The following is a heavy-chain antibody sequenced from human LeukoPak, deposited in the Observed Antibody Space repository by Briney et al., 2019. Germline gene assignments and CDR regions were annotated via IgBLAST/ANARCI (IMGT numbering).Heavy chain of an antibody. CDR1: GYTFTGYY. D-gene: IGHD1-7*01. CDR3: ARGPSGTGTTVY. Sequence: ASVKVSCKASGYTFTGYYVHWVRRAPGQVREWMGRINPNNGGSDYAQKFQGRVTMTRDTSITTAYMDLSRLTSDDTAVYYCARGPSGTGTTVYWGQGTLVTVSS. CDR2: INPNNGGS. V-gene: IGHV1-2*06. J-gene: IGHJ4*02.